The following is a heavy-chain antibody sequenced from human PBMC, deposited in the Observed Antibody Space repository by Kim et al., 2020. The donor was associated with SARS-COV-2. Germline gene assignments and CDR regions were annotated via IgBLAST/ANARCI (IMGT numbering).Heavy chain of an antibody. Sequence: SETLSLTCAVYGGSFSGYYWSWIRQPPGKGLEWIGEINHSGSTNYNPSLKSRVTISVDTSKNQFSLKLSSVTAADTAVSYCARAGYSSSWYGLKGDFDL. J-gene: IGHJ2*01. CDR3: ARAGYSSSWYGLKGDFDL. D-gene: IGHD6-13*01. V-gene: IGHV4-34*01. CDR2: INHSGST. CDR1: GGSFSGYY.